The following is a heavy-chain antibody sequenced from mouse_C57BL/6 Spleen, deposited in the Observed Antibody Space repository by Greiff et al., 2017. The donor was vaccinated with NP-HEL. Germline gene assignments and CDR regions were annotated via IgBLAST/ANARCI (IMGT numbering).Heavy chain of an antibody. CDR1: GYTFTSYW. J-gene: IGHJ4*01. Sequence: QVQLQQPGAELVMPGASVKLSCKASGYTFTSYWMHWVKQRPGQGLEWIGEIDPSDSYTNYNQQFKGKSTLTVDQSSCTAYMQLSSLTSEDSAVYYCARSDYGDYYAMDYWGQGTSGTVSS. V-gene: IGHV1-69*01. D-gene: IGHD2-4*01. CDR3: ARSDYGDYYAMDY. CDR2: IDPSDSYT.